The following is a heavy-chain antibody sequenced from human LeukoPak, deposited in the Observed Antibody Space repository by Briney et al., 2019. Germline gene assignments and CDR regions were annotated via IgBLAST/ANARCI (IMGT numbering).Heavy chain of an antibody. Sequence: ASVKVSCKASGYTFTGYYMHWVRQAPGQGLAWMGWINPNSGGTNYAQKFQGRVTMTRDTSISTAYMELSRLRSDDTAVYYCAGYYYGSGSFDYWGQGTLVTVSS. D-gene: IGHD3-10*01. J-gene: IGHJ4*02. CDR3: AGYYYGSGSFDY. CDR1: GYTFTGYY. V-gene: IGHV1-2*02. CDR2: INPNSGGT.